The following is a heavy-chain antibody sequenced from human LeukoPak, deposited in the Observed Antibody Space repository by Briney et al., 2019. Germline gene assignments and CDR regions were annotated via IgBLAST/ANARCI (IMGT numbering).Heavy chain of an antibody. CDR1: GYTFTTYG. V-gene: IGHV1-18*01. CDR2: ISTYDDNI. Sequence: ASVKVSCKASGYTFTTYGLSWVRQAPGQGLEWLGWISTYDDNIKYAQSLQGRLTLTIDTSTSTAYLELRSLTSDDTAVYYCARETYSNILTGTDYWGPGTLVTVSS. J-gene: IGHJ4*02. D-gene: IGHD3-9*01. CDR3: ARETYSNILTGTDY.